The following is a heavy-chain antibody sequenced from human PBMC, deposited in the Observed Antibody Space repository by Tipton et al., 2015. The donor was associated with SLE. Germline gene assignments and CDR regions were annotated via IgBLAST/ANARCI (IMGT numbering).Heavy chain of an antibody. D-gene: IGHD6-6*01. J-gene: IGHJ3*02. CDR3: ARHLEYSSSNDAFDI. V-gene: IGHV5-51*01. CDR2: IYPGDSDT. Sequence: VQLVQSGAEVKKPGESLKISCKGSGYSFTSYWIGWVRQMPGKGLEWMGIIYPGDSDTRYSPSFQGQVTISADKSISTAYLQWSSLKASDTAMYYCARHLEYSSSNDAFDIWGQGTMFTVSS. CDR1: GYSFTSYW.